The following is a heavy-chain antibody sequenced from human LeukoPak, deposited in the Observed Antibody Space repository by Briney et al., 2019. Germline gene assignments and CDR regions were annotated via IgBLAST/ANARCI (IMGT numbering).Heavy chain of an antibody. D-gene: IGHD6-13*01. CDR1: GGSISSSSYY. J-gene: IGHJ5*02. CDR3: ARVRPAAAGSMGWFDP. CDR2: IYYSGST. V-gene: IGHV4-39*07. Sequence: SETLSLTCTVSGGSISSSSYYWGWIRQPPGKGLEWIGSIYYSGSTYYNPSLKSRFTISVDTSKNQFSLKLSSVTAADTAVYYCARVRPAAAGSMGWFDPWGQGTLVTVSS.